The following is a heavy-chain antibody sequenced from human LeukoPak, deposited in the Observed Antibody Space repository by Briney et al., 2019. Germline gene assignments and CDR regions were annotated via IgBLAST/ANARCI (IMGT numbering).Heavy chain of an antibody. CDR2: VDTSGST. CDR3: ARHEEGSGWYRSYIDL. D-gene: IGHD6-19*01. Sequence: SETLSLTCTVSGGSISSFYWSWVRQSAGKGPEWIGRVDTSGSTHYNPSLGGRVTMSLDTSKNQFSLNLRSVTVADTAVYYCARHEEGSGWYRSYIDLWGRGTLVTVSS. V-gene: IGHV4-4*07. CDR1: GGSISSFY. J-gene: IGHJ2*01.